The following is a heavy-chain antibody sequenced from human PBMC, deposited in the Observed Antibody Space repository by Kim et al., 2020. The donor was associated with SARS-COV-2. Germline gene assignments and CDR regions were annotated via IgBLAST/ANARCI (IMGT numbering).Heavy chain of an antibody. CDR3: AKGPDTAMAFYYYYGMDV. Sequence: GRLTISRDNSKNTLYLQMNSLRAEDTAVYYCAKGPDTAMAFYYYYGMDVWGQGTTVTVSS. J-gene: IGHJ6*02. D-gene: IGHD5-18*01. V-gene: IGHV3-30*02.